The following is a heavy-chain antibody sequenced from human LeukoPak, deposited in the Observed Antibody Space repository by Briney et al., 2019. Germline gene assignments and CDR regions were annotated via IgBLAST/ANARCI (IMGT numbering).Heavy chain of an antibody. CDR2: IYHSGST. D-gene: IGHD4-17*01. J-gene: IGHJ4*02. Sequence: SETLSLTCTVSGGSISSGGYYWSWIRQPPGKGLEWIGYIYHSGSTYYNPSLKSRVTISVDRSKNQFSLKLSSVTAADTAVYYCARQDYGDYPFDYWGQGTLVTVSS. V-gene: IGHV4-30-2*01. CDR1: GGSISSGGYY. CDR3: ARQDYGDYPFDY.